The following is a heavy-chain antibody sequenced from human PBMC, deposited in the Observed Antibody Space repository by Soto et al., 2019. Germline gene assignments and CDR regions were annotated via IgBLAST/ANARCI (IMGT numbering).Heavy chain of an antibody. V-gene: IGHV1-8*01. Sequence: QVQLVQSGAEVKKPGASVKVSCKASGYTFTSYDINWVRHATGQGLEWMGWMNPNSGNTGYPQKFPSRVTMTRNTAISTAYMELSSLRSDDMAVYYCASVAARYSYGLAYWGQRTLVTVSS. CDR3: ASVAARYSYGLAY. J-gene: IGHJ4*02. CDR1: GYTFTSYD. CDR2: MNPNSGNT. D-gene: IGHD5-18*01.